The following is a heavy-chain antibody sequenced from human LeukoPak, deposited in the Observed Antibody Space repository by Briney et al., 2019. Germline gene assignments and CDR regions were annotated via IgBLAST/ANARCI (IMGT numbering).Heavy chain of an antibody. CDR3: AKAGVTIFRVVPFDC. CDR2: ISGSGGST. J-gene: IGHJ4*02. CDR1: GFTFSSYA. V-gene: IGHV3-23*01. D-gene: IGHD3-3*01. Sequence: GGSLRLSCAASGFTFSSYAMSWVRQAPGKGLEWVSAISGSGGSTYYADSVKGRFTISRDNSKNTLYLQMNSLRAEDTAVNYCAKAGVTIFRVVPFDCWSQGTLVTVSS.